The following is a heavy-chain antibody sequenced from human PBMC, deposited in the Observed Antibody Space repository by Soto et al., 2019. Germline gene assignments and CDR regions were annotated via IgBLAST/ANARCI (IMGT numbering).Heavy chain of an antibody. Sequence: QVNLVQSGAEVKKHGASVKVSCKGSGYAFTTYGITWVRQAPVQGLEWMGWISAHNGNTNYAQKLQGRVTVTRDTSTSTAYMELTSLRSDDTAVYYCARGRYGDYWGQGALVTVSS. CDR3: ARGRYGDY. D-gene: IGHD1-1*01. V-gene: IGHV1-18*01. CDR1: GYAFTTYG. CDR2: ISAHNGNT. J-gene: IGHJ4*02.